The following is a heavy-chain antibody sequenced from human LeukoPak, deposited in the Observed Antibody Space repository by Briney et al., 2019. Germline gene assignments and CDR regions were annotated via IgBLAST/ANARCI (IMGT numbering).Heavy chain of an antibody. J-gene: IGHJ6*03. CDR3: ARGGYDSSGYLPYYYYYYYMDV. Sequence: SETLSLTCTVSGGSISSSSYYWGWIRQPPGKGLEWIGSIYYSGSTYYNPSLKSRVTISVDTSKNQFSLKLSSVTAADTAVYYCARGGYDSSGYLPYYYYYYYMDVWGKGTTVTISS. CDR2: IYYSGST. D-gene: IGHD3-22*01. V-gene: IGHV4-39*07. CDR1: GGSISSSSYY.